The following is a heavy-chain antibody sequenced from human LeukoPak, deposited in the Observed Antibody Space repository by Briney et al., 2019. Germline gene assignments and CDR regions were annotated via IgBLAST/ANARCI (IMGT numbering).Heavy chain of an antibody. Sequence: ASVKVSCKASGYTFTSYDINWVRQATGQGLEWMGWMNPNSGNTGYAQKFQGRVTITRNTSISTAYMELSSLRSEDTAVYYCAKDIRNTIAARQVLRFDPWGQGTLVTVSS. J-gene: IGHJ5*02. CDR3: AKDIRNTIAARQVLRFDP. D-gene: IGHD6-6*01. CDR2: MNPNSGNT. CDR1: GYTFTSYD. V-gene: IGHV1-8*03.